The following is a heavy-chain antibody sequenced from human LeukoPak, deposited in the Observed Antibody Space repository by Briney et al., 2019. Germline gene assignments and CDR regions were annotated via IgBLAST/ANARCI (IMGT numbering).Heavy chain of an antibody. Sequence: AGGSLRLSCVTSGFPFSTYSMNWVRQAPGKGLEWLSYITSTSDTIYYADSVKGRFTIPRDNAKNSLYLQMNSLRAEDTAVYYCARPSGSYYYDAFDIWGQGTMVTVSS. CDR3: ARPSGSYYYDAFDI. CDR1: GFPFSTYS. V-gene: IGHV3-48*01. D-gene: IGHD3-10*01. CDR2: ITSTSDTI. J-gene: IGHJ3*02.